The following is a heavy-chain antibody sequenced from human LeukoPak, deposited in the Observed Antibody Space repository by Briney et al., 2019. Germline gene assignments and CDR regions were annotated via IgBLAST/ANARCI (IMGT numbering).Heavy chain of an antibody. Sequence: GGSLRLSCAASGFTFSSYAMSWVRQAPGKGLERVSAISGSGGSTYYADSVKGRFTISRDNSKNTLYLQMNSLRAEDTAVYYCAKDVTVTTISFGIYFDYWGQGTLVTVSS. D-gene: IGHD4-17*01. V-gene: IGHV3-23*01. CDR1: GFTFSSYA. CDR3: AKDVTVTTISFGIYFDY. CDR2: ISGSGGST. J-gene: IGHJ4*02.